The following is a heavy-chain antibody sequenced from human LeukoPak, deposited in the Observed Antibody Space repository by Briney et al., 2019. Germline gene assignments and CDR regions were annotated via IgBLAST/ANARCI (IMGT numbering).Heavy chain of an antibody. CDR2: ISYDGSNK. Sequence: SGGSLRLSCAASGFTFSSYAMHWVRQAPGKGLEWVAVISYDGSNKYYADSVKGRFTISRDNSKNTLYLQMNSLRAEDTAVYYCARDPDYKSGYFDYWGQGTLVTVSS. D-gene: IGHD4-11*01. J-gene: IGHJ4*02. V-gene: IGHV3-30-3*01. CDR3: ARDPDYKSGYFDY. CDR1: GFTFSSYA.